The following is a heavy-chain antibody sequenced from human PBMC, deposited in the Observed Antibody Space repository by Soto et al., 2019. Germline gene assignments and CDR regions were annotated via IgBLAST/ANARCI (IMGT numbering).Heavy chain of an antibody. CDR3: AKGRYSSSYFSFDY. CDR1: GFTFSSYA. V-gene: IGHV3-23*01. Sequence: EVQLLESGGGLVQPGGSLRLSCAASGFTFSSYAMSWVRQAPGKGLEWVSAISGSGGSTYYADSVKGRFTISRHNSKNPVYLQMNSLRAADTAVYYGAKGRYSSSYFSFDYWGQGTLVTVSS. CDR2: ISGSGGST. J-gene: IGHJ4*02. D-gene: IGHD6-6*01.